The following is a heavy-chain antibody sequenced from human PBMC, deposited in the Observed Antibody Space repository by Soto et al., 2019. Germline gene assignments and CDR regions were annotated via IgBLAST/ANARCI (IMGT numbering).Heavy chain of an antibody. Sequence: PSETLSLTCTVSGGSISSYYWSWIRQPPGKGLEWIGYIYYSGSTNYNPSLKSRVTISVDTSKNQFSLKLSSVTATDTAVYYCARSPASRITIGVRPLIGELLYPGWFDPWAREPWSPSPQ. J-gene: IGHJ5*02. CDR2: IYYSGST. V-gene: IGHV4-59*01. CDR3: ARSPASRITIGVRPLIGELLYPGWFDP. D-gene: IGHD3-10*01. CDR1: GGSISSYY.